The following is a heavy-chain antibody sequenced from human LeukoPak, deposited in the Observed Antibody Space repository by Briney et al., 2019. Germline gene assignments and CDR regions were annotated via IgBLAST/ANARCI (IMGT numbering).Heavy chain of an antibody. CDR1: GFTFSSYA. V-gene: IGHV3-23*01. CDR2: ISGSGGST. D-gene: IGHD3-22*01. CDR3: AKAGDSSGYYLPDY. Sequence: PGGSLRLSCAASGFTFSSYAMSWVRQAPGKGLEWVSAISGSGGSTYYADSVKGRFTISRDNSKNTLYLQMNSLRAEDTAVYYCAKAGDSSGYYLPDYWGQGTLVTVSS. J-gene: IGHJ4*02.